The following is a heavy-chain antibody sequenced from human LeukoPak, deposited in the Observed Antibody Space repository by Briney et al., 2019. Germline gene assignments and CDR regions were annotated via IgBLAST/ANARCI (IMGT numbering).Heavy chain of an antibody. CDR1: GYSFTNYA. V-gene: IGHV1-3*01. Sequence: GASVKVSCKASGYSFTNYAIHWVRQAPGQRLEWMGWINGGNGNTKYSQKFQGRVTIFRDTSATTAYMELISLKSEDTAVYVCARAGGIAVAGGDHYFDYWGQGTLVTVSS. CDR2: INGGNGNT. J-gene: IGHJ4*02. CDR3: ARAGGIAVAGGDHYFDY. D-gene: IGHD6-19*01.